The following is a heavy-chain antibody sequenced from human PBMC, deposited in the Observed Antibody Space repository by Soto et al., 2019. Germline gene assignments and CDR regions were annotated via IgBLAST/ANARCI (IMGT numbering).Heavy chain of an antibody. Sequence: GGSLRLSCAASGFTFSSYAMSWVRQAPGKGLEWVSAISGSGGSTYYADSVKGRFTISRDNSKNTLYLQMNSLRAEDTAVYYCATSPHPGYSDGPPFDYWGQGTLVTVSS. CDR3: ATSPHPGYSDGPPFDY. CDR2: ISGSGGST. CDR1: GFTFSSYA. J-gene: IGHJ4*02. D-gene: IGHD5-18*01. V-gene: IGHV3-23*01.